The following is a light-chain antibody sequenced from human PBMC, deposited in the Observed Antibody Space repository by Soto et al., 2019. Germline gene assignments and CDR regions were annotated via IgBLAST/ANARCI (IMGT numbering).Light chain of an antibody. CDR1: QSVSSK. V-gene: IGKV3-15*01. Sequence: ERVMTQCPATLSASPGERATLSCRASQSVSSKLAWYQHKPGQAPRLLIYGASTRATGIPARFSGSGSGTEFTLTISSLQSEDFAVYYCQQYNNWPPWTFGQGTKVDIK. J-gene: IGKJ1*01. CDR3: QQYNNWPPWT. CDR2: GAS.